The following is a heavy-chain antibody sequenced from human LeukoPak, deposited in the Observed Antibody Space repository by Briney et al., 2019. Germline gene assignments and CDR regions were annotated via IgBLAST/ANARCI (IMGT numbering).Heavy chain of an antibody. CDR2: INAGNGNT. CDR1: GYSFTSYA. V-gene: IGHV1-3*03. D-gene: IGHD3-9*01. CDR3: ARYDILTGYPTGAFDY. J-gene: IGHJ4*02. Sequence: ASVKVSCKASGYSFTSYAMHWVRQAPGQRLEWMGWINAGNGNTKYSPEFQGRVTITRDTSASTAYMELSSLTSEDTAVYYCARYDILTGYPTGAFDYWGQGTLVTVSS.